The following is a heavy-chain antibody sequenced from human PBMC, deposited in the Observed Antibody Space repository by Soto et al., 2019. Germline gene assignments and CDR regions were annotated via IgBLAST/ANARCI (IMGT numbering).Heavy chain of an antibody. CDR1: GYTFTSYY. D-gene: IGHD2-8*01. Sequence: QVQLVQSGAEVKKPGASVKVSCKASGYTFTSYYMHWVRQAPGQGLEWMGIINPSGGSTSYAQNFQGRVPMPRDTSTSTVYMELSSLRSEDPAVYYCARPPLVRNWFDPWGQGTLVTVSS. CDR3: ARPPLVRNWFDP. J-gene: IGHJ5*02. V-gene: IGHV1-46*03. CDR2: INPSGGST.